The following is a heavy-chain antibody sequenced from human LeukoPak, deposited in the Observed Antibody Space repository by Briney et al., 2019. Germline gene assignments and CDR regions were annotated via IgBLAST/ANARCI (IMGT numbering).Heavy chain of an antibody. V-gene: IGHV3-23*01. CDR1: GFTFSSYA. J-gene: IGHJ4*02. CDR3: AKDVARGAMVRGVIGDYFDY. CDR2: ISGSGGST. Sequence: SGGSLRLSCAASGFTFSSYAMSWVRQAPGKGLEWVSAISGSGGSTYYADSVKGRFTISRDNSKNTLYLQMNSLRAEDTAVYYCAKDVARGAMVRGVIGDYFDYWGQGTLVTVSS. D-gene: IGHD3-10*01.